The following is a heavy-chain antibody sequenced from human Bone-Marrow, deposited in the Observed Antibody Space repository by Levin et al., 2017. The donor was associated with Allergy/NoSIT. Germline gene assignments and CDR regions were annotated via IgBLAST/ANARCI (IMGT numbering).Heavy chain of an antibody. J-gene: IGHJ4*02. D-gene: IGHD6-19*01. Sequence: GGSLRLSCAASGFTFSSYAMSWVRQAPGKGLEWVSAISGSGGSTYYADSVKGRFTISRDNSKNTLYLQMNSLRAEDTAVYYCANRYSSGWYEGYWGQGTLVTVSS. CDR2: ISGSGGST. V-gene: IGHV3-23*01. CDR1: GFTFSSYA. CDR3: ANRYSSGWYEGY.